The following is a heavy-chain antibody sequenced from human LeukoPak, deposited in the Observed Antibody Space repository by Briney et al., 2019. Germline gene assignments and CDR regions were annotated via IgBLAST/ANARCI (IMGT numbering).Heavy chain of an antibody. J-gene: IGHJ3*02. CDR2: ISWNSGSI. CDR1: GFTFDDYA. D-gene: IGHD3-22*01. V-gene: IGHV3-9*01. CDR3: ARDPEDYYDSSGYYDAFDI. Sequence: PGGSLRLSCAASGFTFDDYAMHWVRQAPGKGLEWVSGISWNSGSIGYADSVKGRFTISRDNAKNSLYLQMNSLRAEDTAVYYCARDPEDYYDSSGYYDAFDIWGQGTMVTVSS.